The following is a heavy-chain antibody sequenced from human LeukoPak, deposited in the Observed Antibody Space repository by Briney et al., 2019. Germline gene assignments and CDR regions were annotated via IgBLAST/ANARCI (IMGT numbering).Heavy chain of an antibody. D-gene: IGHD3-16*01. CDR2: IYSGGST. CDR1: GFTVSSNY. V-gene: IGHV3-66*01. CDR3: AREITEYYYYYYMDV. J-gene: IGHJ6*03. Sequence: PGGSLRLSCAASGFTVSSNYMSWVRQAPGKVLEWVSVIYSGGSTYYADSVKGRFTISRDNSKNTLYLQMNSLRAEDTAVYYCAREITEYYYYYYMDVWGKGTTVTISS.